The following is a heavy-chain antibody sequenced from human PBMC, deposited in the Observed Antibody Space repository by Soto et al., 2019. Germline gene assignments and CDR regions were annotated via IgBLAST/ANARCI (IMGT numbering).Heavy chain of an antibody. Sequence: SETLSLTCTVSGCSISSGDYYWSWIRQPPGKGLEWIGYIYYSGSTYYNPSLKSRVTISVDTSKNQFSLKLSSVTAADTAVYYCARDEKGGNWNYDAFDIWGQGTMVTVSS. J-gene: IGHJ3*02. CDR1: GCSISSGDYY. CDR2: IYYSGST. D-gene: IGHD1-7*01. V-gene: IGHV4-30-4*01. CDR3: ARDEKGGNWNYDAFDI.